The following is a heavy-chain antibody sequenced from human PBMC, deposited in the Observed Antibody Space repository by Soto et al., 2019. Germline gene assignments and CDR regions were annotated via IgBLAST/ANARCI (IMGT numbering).Heavy chain of an antibody. V-gene: IGHV3-30-3*01. Sequence: GSLGLAGSASGFTFSSYAMHWVRQAPGKGLEWVAGISYDGSNKYYADSVKGRFTISRDNSKNTLYLQMNSLRAEDTAVYYCARDLVVTANLLTHYYYYYYGMDVWGQGTKVTVYS. D-gene: IGHD2-21*02. CDR2: ISYDGSNK. J-gene: IGHJ6*02. CDR1: GFTFSSYA. CDR3: ARDLVVTANLLTHYYYYYYGMDV.